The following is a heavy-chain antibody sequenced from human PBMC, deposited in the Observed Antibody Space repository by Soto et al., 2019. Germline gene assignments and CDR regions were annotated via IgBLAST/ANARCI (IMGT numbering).Heavy chain of an antibody. Sequence: SVKVSCKASGVLFSSYAISWVRQAPGQGLEWMGGIIPIFGTANYAQKFQGRVTITADESANTAYMELSSLRSEDTAMYYCARGGSGYIWFNEYWGQGTLVTVSS. J-gene: IGHJ4*02. V-gene: IGHV1-69*13. CDR1: GVLFSSYA. D-gene: IGHD3-22*01. CDR2: IIPIFGTA. CDR3: ARGGSGYIWFNEY.